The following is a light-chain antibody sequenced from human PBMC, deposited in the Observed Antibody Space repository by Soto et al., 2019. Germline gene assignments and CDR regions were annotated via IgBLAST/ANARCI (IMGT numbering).Light chain of an antibody. CDR2: GAS. CDR1: QSVRSNY. CDR3: QQYATPPRT. Sequence: EIVLTQSPGTLSLSPGERATLSCRASQSVRSNYLAWYQQKPGQAPRLLIYGASSRATGIPDRFSGSGSGTDVTLTISRLEPEDFAVYYFQQYATPPRTFGQGPKVEIK. J-gene: IGKJ1*01. V-gene: IGKV3-20*01.